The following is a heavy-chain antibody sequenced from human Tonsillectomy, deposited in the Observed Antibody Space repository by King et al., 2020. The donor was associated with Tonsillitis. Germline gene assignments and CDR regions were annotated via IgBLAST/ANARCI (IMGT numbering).Heavy chain of an antibody. Sequence: VQLVESGGGLVQPGRSLRLSCAVSGFTFDDYATHCVRQAPGKGLEWVSGISWNSGYIGYADSVKGRFTISRDNAKNSLYLQMNSLRAEDTALYYCAKDRSSGTYYSEGYYYYYGMDVWGQGTTVTVSS. J-gene: IGHJ6*02. CDR3: AKDRSSGTYYSEGYYYYYGMDV. CDR1: GFTFDDYA. D-gene: IGHD1-26*01. V-gene: IGHV3-9*01. CDR2: ISWNSGYI.